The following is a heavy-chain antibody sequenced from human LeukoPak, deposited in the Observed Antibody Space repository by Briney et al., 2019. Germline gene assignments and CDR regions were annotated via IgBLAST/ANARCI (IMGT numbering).Heavy chain of an antibody. CDR2: MNPNSGNA. Sequence: ASVKVSCKASGYTFTSYDINWVRQTTGQGLEWMGWMNPNSGNAGYAQKFQGRVTMTRNTSISTAYMELSSLRSEDTAVYYCTLAAAGPKWFDPWGQGTLVTVSS. V-gene: IGHV1-8*01. CDR1: GYTFTSYD. CDR3: TLAAAGPKWFDP. D-gene: IGHD6-13*01. J-gene: IGHJ5*02.